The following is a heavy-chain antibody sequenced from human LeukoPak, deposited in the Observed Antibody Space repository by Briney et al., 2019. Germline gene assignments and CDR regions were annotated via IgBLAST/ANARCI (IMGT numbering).Heavy chain of an antibody. D-gene: IGHD6-13*01. CDR2: IIPILGIA. CDR3: ARDPSDSSSWIKGYFQH. CDR1: GGTFSRYT. V-gene: IGHV1-69*04. J-gene: IGHJ1*01. Sequence: SVKVSCKASGGTFSRYTISWVRQAPGQGLEWMGRIIPILGIANYAQKFQGRVTITADKSTSTAYMELSSLRSEDTAVYYCARDPSDSSSWIKGYFQHWGQGTLVTVSS.